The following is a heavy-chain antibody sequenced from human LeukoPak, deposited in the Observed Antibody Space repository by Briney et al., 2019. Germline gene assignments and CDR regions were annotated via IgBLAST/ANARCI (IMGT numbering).Heavy chain of an antibody. CDR1: GGSINSSSYD. V-gene: IGHV4-39*06. J-gene: IGHJ4*02. D-gene: IGHD5-18*01. CDR2: IYNSGST. CDR3: ARVSLQLWLGFDY. Sequence: SETLSLTCTVSGGSINSSSYDWRWLRQPPGRGLEWIASIYNSGSTYYNQSLKSRVTISVNTSKNQFPLKLSSVTAADTAVYYCARVSLQLWLGFDYWGQGTLVTVSS.